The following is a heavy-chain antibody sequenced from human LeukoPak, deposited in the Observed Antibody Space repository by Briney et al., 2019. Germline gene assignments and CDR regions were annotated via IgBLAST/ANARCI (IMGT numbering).Heavy chain of an antibody. CDR2: ISGSGGST. D-gene: IGHD4-17*01. Sequence: GGSLRLSRAASGFTFSSYAMSWVRQAPGKGLEWVSAISGSGGSTYYADSVKGRFTISRDNSKNTLYLQMNSLRAQDTAVYYCAKHYGDYRVDYWGQGTLVTVSS. J-gene: IGHJ4*02. V-gene: IGHV3-23*01. CDR3: AKHYGDYRVDY. CDR1: GFTFSSYA.